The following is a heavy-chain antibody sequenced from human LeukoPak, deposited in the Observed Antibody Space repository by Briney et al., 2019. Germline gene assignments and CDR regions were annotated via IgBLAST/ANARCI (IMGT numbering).Heavy chain of an antibody. J-gene: IGHJ4*02. CDR1: GGSFSGYY. CDR3: ARGLNGPRLLH. CDR2: INHSGST. D-gene: IGHD2-15*01. Sequence: SETLSLTCAVYGGSFSGYYWSWIRQPPGKGLEWIGEINHSGSTNYNPSLKSRVTISVDTSKNQFSLKLSSVTAADTAVYYCARGLNGPRLLHWGQGTLVTVSS. V-gene: IGHV4-34*01.